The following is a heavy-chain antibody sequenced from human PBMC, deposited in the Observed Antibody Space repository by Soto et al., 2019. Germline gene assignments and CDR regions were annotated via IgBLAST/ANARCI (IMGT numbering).Heavy chain of an antibody. Sequence: QVQLVESGGGVVQPGTSLRLSCAASGITFSAFAMHWVRQAPGKGLEWVARISYDASASSNADSVEGRFTISRDNSRSTLYLQMNSLRTEDTAIYYCVRDYNDGSGRFDYWGQGALVTVSS. CDR3: VRDYNDGSGRFDY. J-gene: IGHJ4*02. V-gene: IGHV3-30-3*01. CDR1: GITFSAFA. D-gene: IGHD3-22*01. CDR2: ISYDASAS.